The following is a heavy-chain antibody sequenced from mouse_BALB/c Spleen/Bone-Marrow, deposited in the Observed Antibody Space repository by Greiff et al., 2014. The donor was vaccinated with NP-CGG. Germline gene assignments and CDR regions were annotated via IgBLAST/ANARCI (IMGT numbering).Heavy chain of an antibody. CDR1: GYTFTSYW. CDR3: ASQGDYGSFDY. V-gene: IGHV1-87*01. CDR2: IYPGDGDT. J-gene: IGHJ2*01. D-gene: IGHD1-1*02. Sequence: VKLQESGAELVRPGASVKLSCKASGYTFTSYWMQWVKQRPGQGLEWIGAIYPGDGDTRYTQKFKGKATLTADKSSSTAYMQLSSLASEDSAVYYCASQGDYGSFDYWGQGTTLTVSS.